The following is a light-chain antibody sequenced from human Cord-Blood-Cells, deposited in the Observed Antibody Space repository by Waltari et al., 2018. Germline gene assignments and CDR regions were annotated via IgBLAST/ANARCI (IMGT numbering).Light chain of an antibody. CDR3: SSYTSSSTPVV. CDR2: DVS. Sequence: QSALTQPASVSGSPGQSITISCTGTSSDVGGYNYVSWYQQHPGKAPKLMIYDVSKRPPGVSNRFSGSKSGHPASLTICWLQAEDGAYYYWSSYTSSSTPVVFGGGTKLTGL. V-gene: IGLV2-14*01. CDR1: SSDVGGYNY. J-gene: IGLJ2*01.